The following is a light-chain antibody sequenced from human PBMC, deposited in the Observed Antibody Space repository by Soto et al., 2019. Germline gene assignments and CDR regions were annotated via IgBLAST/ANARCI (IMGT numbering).Light chain of an antibody. CDR3: QQSFSTPQA. V-gene: IGKV1-39*01. Sequence: DIQMTQSPSSLSASVGDRVTITCRASQSISSYLNWYQQKPGKAPNLLIYAASSLQSGVPSRFSGSGSGTDFTLTISSLQPEDFATYYCQQSFSTPQAFGQGTQVDIK. CDR2: AAS. CDR1: QSISSY. J-gene: IGKJ1*01.